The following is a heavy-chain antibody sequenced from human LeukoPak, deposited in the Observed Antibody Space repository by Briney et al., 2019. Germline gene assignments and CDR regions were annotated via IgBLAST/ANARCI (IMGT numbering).Heavy chain of an antibody. Sequence: GRSLRLSCAASGFTFSSYAMHWVRQAPGKGLEWVAVISYDGSNKYYADSVKGRFTISRDNSKNTLYLQMNSLRAEDTAVYYCAKDEGYGGYTIDYWGQGTLVTVSS. CDR2: ISYDGSNK. J-gene: IGHJ4*02. V-gene: IGHV3-30-3*01. CDR1: GFTFSSYA. D-gene: IGHD5-12*01. CDR3: AKDEGYGGYTIDY.